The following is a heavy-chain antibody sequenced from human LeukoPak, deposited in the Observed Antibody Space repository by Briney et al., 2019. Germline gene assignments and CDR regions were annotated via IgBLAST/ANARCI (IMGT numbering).Heavy chain of an antibody. CDR1: GGSISSPSHY. J-gene: IGHJ6*03. CDR3: ARLNPAGYYYMDV. V-gene: IGHV4-39*01. D-gene: IGHD2-2*01. CDR2: IFYSGTT. Sequence: SETLSLACTVSGGSISSPSHYWVWMRQSPGKGLEWIGSIFYSGTTYYNPSLKSRVTISVDTSKNQFSLKLSSVTAADTAVYYCARLNPAGYYYMDVWGKGSTVTVSS.